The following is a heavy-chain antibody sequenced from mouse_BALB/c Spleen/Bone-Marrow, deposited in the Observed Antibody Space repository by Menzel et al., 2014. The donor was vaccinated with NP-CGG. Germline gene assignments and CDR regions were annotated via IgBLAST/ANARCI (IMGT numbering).Heavy chain of an antibody. CDR1: GYTFTSYV. J-gene: IGHJ2*01. Sequence: VQLQQSGPELVKPGASVKMSCKASGYTFTSYVMHWVKQKPGQGLEWIGYINPYNDGTKYNEKFKGKATLTSDKSSSTAYMEISSLTSEDSAVYCYARPRQLGRPYYFDYWGQGTTLTVSS. D-gene: IGHD3-2*01. V-gene: IGHV1-14*01. CDR2: INPYNDGT. CDR3: ARPRQLGRPYYFDY.